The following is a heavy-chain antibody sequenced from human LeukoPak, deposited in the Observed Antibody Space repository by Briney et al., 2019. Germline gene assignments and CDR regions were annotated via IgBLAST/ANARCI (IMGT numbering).Heavy chain of an antibody. CDR3: AKTDCTSSSCYTIES. J-gene: IGHJ4*02. CDR2: IYSGGST. Sequence: GGSLRLSCAASGFIVSSNYMSWVRQAPGKGLEWVSVIYSGGSTYYADSVKGRFTISRDNSKNTQYLQMNSLRADDTAVYYCAKTDCTSSSCYTIESWGQGTLVTVSS. V-gene: IGHV3-53*01. CDR1: GFIVSSNY. D-gene: IGHD2-2*02.